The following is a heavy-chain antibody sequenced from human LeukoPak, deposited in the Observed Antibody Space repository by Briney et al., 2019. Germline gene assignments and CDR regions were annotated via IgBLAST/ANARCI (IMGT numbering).Heavy chain of an antibody. CDR1: GFTFSNFA. D-gene: IGHD5-18*01. CDR3: ARVGRGYSFNVYYFDY. Sequence: PGGSLRLSCAASGFTFSNFAMHWVRQAPGKGLEWVAIISYDGSNKYYAGSVKGRFTISRDNSKNTLYLQMNSLRAEDTAVYYCARVGRGYSFNVYYFDYWGQGTLVTVSS. V-gene: IGHV3-30*04. J-gene: IGHJ4*02. CDR2: ISYDGSNK.